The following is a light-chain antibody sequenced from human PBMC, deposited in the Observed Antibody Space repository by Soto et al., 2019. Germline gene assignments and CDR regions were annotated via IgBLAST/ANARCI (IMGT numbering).Light chain of an antibody. V-gene: IGLV2-14*03. CDR2: DVS. J-gene: IGLJ2*01. Sequence: QSALTQPASVSGSPGQSITISCIGTSSDIGGYYSVSWYQQHPGKAPKLMIFDVSDRPSGVPSRFSGSKSGNTASLTISGLQAEDEADYFCSSYTSTNTFLIFGGGTKLTVL. CDR1: SSDIGGYYS. CDR3: SSYTSTNTFLI.